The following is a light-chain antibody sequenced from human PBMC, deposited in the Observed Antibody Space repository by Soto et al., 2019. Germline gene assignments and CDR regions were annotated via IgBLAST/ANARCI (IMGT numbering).Light chain of an antibody. CDR2: SDY. CDR3: AAWDGSHWV. V-gene: IGLV1-47*02. Sequence: QSVLTQPPSASGTPGQRVNISCSGSNSDIESNSVYWYQKLPGMAPKLLIFSDYKRPSGVPDRFSGSKSGTSASLAISGLRSEDEAVYSCAAWDGSHWVFGGGTKLTVL. CDR1: NSDIESNS. J-gene: IGLJ3*02.